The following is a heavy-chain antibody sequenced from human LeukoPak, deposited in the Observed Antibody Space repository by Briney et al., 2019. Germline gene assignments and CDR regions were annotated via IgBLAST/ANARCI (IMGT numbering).Heavy chain of an antibody. CDR3: TRGSSGRRDN. V-gene: IGHV1-8*01. J-gene: IGHJ4*02. CDR1: GYTFTSCD. CDR2: MNPNSGNT. Sequence: ASVKVSCKASGYTFTSCDINWVRQATGQGLEWMGWMNPNSGNTGYGQSFQGRITMTWDISIGTAYMELSNLTSEATAIYYCTRGSSGRRDNWGQGTLVTVSA. D-gene: IGHD6-19*01.